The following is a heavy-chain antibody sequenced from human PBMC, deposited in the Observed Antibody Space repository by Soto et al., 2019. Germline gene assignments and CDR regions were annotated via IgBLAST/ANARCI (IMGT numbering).Heavy chain of an antibody. CDR1: GGSVTGYY. D-gene: IGHD2-21*01. Sequence: QVQLQESVPGQVKPSETLSLTCTVSGGSVTGYYWSWIRQAPGRGLEWIGYVYYAGNTLYTPSLSRRFSISVETSKNQFSLKLSSVTAADTAVYFCARHDAVAKHQNGMGVWGQGTTVTVSS. CDR3: ARHDAVAKHQNGMGV. CDR2: VYYAGNT. J-gene: IGHJ6*02. V-gene: IGHV4-59*08.